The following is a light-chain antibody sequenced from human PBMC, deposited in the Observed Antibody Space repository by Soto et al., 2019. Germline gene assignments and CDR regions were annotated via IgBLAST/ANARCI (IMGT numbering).Light chain of an antibody. CDR2: AAS. Sequence: EIVMTQSPATLSVSPGEGATLSCRASQSVSSNLAWYQQKPGQAPRLLIYAASTRATGIPARFRGSGSGTEFTLTITSLHSEDFAVYYGQQYNNWPPLTFGGGTKVEIK. V-gene: IGKV3-15*01. J-gene: IGKJ4*01. CDR1: QSVSSN. CDR3: QQYNNWPPLT.